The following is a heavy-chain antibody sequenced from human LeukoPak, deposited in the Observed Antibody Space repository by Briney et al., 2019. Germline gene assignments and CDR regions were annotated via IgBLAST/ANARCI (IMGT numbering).Heavy chain of an antibody. CDR1: GFTVSSNY. D-gene: IGHD3-22*01. Sequence: PGGSLRLSCAASGFTVSSNYMSWVRQAPGKGLEWVSVICSGGSTYYADSVKGRFTISRDNSKNTLYHQMNSLRAEDTAVYYCTRGGYYESSGYYRGYYFDYWGQGTLVTVSS. J-gene: IGHJ4*02. V-gene: IGHV3-66*01. CDR2: ICSGGST. CDR3: TRGGYYESSGYYRGYYFDY.